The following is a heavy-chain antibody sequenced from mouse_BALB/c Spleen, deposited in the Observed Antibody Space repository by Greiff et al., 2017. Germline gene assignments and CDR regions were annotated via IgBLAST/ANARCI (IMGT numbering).Heavy chain of an antibody. CDR3: ARKMITTDAMDY. V-gene: IGHV5-6-5*01. Sequence: EVKLVESGGGLVKPGGSLKLSCAASGFTFSSYAMSWVRQTPEKRLEWVASISSGGSTYYPDSVKGRFTISRDNARNILYLQMSSLRSEDTAMYYCARKMITTDAMDYWGQGTSVTVSS. CDR1: GFTFSSYA. J-gene: IGHJ4*01. CDR2: ISSGGST. D-gene: IGHD2-4*01.